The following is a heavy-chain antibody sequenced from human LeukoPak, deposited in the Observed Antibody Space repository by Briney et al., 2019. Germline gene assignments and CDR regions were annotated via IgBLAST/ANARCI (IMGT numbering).Heavy chain of an antibody. J-gene: IGHJ4*02. Sequence: GGSLRLSCAASGFTFSSYWMSWVRQAPGKGLEWVANIKQDGSEKYYVDSVKGRFTISRDNAKNSLYLQMNSLRAEDTAVYYCARDMDYGGNSDFDYWGQGTLVTVSS. D-gene: IGHD4-23*01. V-gene: IGHV3-7*03. CDR1: GFTFSSYW. CDR3: ARDMDYGGNSDFDY. CDR2: IKQDGSEK.